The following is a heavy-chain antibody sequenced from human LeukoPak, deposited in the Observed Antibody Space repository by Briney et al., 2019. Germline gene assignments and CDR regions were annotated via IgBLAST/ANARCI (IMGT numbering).Heavy chain of an antibody. D-gene: IGHD6-19*01. CDR1: GYTFTSYD. V-gene: IGHV1-8*01. CDR3: ARGPAKKQWLVRGRLYNWFDP. J-gene: IGHJ5*02. Sequence: ASVKVSCKASGYTFTSYDINWVRQDTGQGLEWMGWMNPNSGNTGYAQKFQGRVTMTRNTSISTAYMELSSLRSEDTAVYYCARGPAKKQWLVRGRLYNWFDPWGQGTLVTVSS. CDR2: MNPNSGNT.